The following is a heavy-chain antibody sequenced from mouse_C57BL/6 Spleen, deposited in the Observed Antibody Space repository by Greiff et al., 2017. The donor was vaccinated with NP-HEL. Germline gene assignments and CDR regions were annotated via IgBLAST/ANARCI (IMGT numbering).Heavy chain of an antibody. CDR2: ISYDGSN. J-gene: IGHJ1*03. Sequence: EVQLVESGPGLVKPSQSLSLTCSVTGYSITSGYYWNWIRQFPGNKLEWMGYISYDGSNKYNPSLKNRIPLTLDTSKNQFFLKLNSVTTEDTATYYCARAPHYYGSSGGYFDVWGTGTTVTVSS. CDR3: ARAPHYYGSSGGYFDV. D-gene: IGHD1-1*01. CDR1: GYSITSGYY. V-gene: IGHV3-6*01.